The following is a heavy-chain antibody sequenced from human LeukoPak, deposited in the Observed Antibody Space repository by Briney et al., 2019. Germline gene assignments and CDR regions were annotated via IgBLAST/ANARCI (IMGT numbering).Heavy chain of an antibody. CDR2: IRYDGSNK. CDR1: GFTFSSYG. Sequence: PRGSLRLSCAASGFTFSSYGMHWVRQAPGKGLEWVAFIRYDGSNKYYADSVKGRFTISRDNSKNTLYLQMNSLRAEDTAVYYCARIHYYDSSGYYPYFDYWGQGTLVTVSS. J-gene: IGHJ4*02. CDR3: ARIHYYDSSGYYPYFDY. D-gene: IGHD3-22*01. V-gene: IGHV3-30*02.